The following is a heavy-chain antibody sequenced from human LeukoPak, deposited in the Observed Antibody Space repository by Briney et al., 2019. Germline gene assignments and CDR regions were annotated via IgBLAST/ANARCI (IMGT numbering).Heavy chain of an antibody. CDR1: GFTVSSNY. CDR3: ARGVGSGSRLRAGDY. V-gene: IGHV3-53*01. Sequence: GRSLRLSCAASGFTVSSNYMSWVRQAPGKGLEWVSVIYSGGSTYYADSVKGRFTISRDNSKNTLYLQMNSLRAEDTAVYYCARGVGSGSRLRAGDYWGQGTLVTVSS. CDR2: IYSGGST. D-gene: IGHD1-26*01. J-gene: IGHJ4*02.